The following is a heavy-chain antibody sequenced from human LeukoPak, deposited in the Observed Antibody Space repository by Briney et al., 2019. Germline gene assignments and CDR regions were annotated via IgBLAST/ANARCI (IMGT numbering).Heavy chain of an antibody. CDR3: ARVNWNDVGVFDY. J-gene: IGHJ4*02. CDR2: IFNSGST. D-gene: IGHD1-1*01. Sequence: SETLSLTCTVSGGSISSSNYYWGWIRQPPGKGLEWIGYIFNSGSTYYNPSLKSRVTISVDTSKNQFSLKLTSVTAADTAVYYCARVNWNDVGVFDYWGQGTLVTVSS. V-gene: IGHV4-39*07. CDR1: GGSISSSNYY.